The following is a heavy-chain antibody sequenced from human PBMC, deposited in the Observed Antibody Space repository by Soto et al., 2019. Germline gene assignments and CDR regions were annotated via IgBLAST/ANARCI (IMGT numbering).Heavy chain of an antibody. V-gene: IGHV1-18*01. J-gene: IGHJ4*02. CDR3: ARGGTPIDY. Sequence: QVQLVQSGAEVKKPGASVKVSCKASGYTFTNFGISWVRQAPGQGLEWMGWMSAYNGNTNYAQNFQGRGTMTTDTPPSTAYMELRSQRSDDTAVYYCARGGTPIDYWSQGAHVTVYS. CDR1: GYTFTNFG. CDR2: MSAYNGNT. D-gene: IGHD3-16*01.